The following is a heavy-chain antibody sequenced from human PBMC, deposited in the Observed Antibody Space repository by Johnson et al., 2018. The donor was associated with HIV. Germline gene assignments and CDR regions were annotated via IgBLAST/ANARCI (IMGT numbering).Heavy chain of an antibody. Sequence: VVQPGRSLRLSCAASGFSFSSYAMHWVRQAPGKGLEWVAVVSYDGSERYYADSVKGRFTISRDSSKNTLYLQMNSLRAEDTAVYYCARGGAYCGGDCNAFDIWGQGTMVTVSS. V-gene: IGHV3-30*04. CDR3: ARGGAYCGGDCNAFDI. CDR1: GFSFSSYA. D-gene: IGHD2-21*02. J-gene: IGHJ3*02. CDR2: VSYDGSER.